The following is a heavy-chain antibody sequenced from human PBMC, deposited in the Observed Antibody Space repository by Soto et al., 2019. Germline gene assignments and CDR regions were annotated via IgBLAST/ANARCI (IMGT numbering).Heavy chain of an antibody. CDR2: IYYSGRT. CDR3: ARELSNSPDYFDY. D-gene: IGHD1-1*01. Sequence: LSLTCTVSGGSISSDDYYWSWIRQPPGKGLEWIGYIYYSGRTDYNPSLESRLIISIDTSKNQFSLSLNSVSAADTAVYYCARELSNSPDYFDYWGQGTLVTVSS. V-gene: IGHV4-30-4*01. CDR1: GGSISSDDYY. J-gene: IGHJ4*02.